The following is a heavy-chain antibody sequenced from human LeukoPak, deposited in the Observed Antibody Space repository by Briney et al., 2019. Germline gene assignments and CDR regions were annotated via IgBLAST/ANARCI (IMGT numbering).Heavy chain of an antibody. D-gene: IGHD2-15*01. CDR2: MSYGGHT. CDR1: GDSIGRINYF. J-gene: IGHJ4*01. V-gene: IGHV4-39*07. CDR3: ARDRDVDDFDS. Sequence: SETLSLTCTISGDSIGRINYFWDWIRQAPGKGLEWIVSMSYGGHTYYNPSLKSRVTTSIDTSKNQLSLNLKSVTAADTAVYYCARDRDVDDFDSWGHGTLVTVSS.